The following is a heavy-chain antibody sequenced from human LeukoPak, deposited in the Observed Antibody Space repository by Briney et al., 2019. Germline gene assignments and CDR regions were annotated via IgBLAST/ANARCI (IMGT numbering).Heavy chain of an antibody. V-gene: IGHV3-66*01. CDR1: GFTVSSNY. D-gene: IGHD6-19*01. Sequence: GGSLRLSCAASGFTVSSNYMSWVRQAPGKGLEWVSVIYNAGDRYYADSVKGRFTISRDNSKNTVYLQMDSLRAEDTAVYYCARDSGSGWYSAFDLWGQGTMVTVSS. CDR2: IYNAGDR. J-gene: IGHJ3*01. CDR3: ARDSGSGWYSAFDL.